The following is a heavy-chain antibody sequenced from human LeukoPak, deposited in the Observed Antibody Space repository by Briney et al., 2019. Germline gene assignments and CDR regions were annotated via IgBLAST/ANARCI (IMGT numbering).Heavy chain of an antibody. D-gene: IGHD3-22*01. CDR3: ARMDYDSGGYRRWAFEI. J-gene: IGHJ3*02. Sequence: PSETLSLTCTISGGSISDYYWTWIRQPPGRGLEWIGYIFYSGSTNYNTSLKSRVTISIDTSKKQFSLKLSSVTAADTAVYYCARMDYDSGGYRRWAFEIWGQGTVVTVSS. CDR1: GGSISDYY. V-gene: IGHV4-59*01. CDR2: IFYSGST.